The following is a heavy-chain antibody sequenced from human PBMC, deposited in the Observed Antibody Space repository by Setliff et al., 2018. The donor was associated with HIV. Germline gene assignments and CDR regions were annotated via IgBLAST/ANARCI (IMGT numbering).Heavy chain of an antibody. J-gene: IGHJ5*01. Sequence: APVKVSCKASGHSFTGYYIHWVRQAPGQGLEWMGWINPNSGATNYAQKFEDKVTMTRDTSLSTGYMNLSRLRSDDTAVYYCARGGVIALAAHRRWLDSWGQGTLVTVSS. CDR3: ARGGVIALAAHRRWLDS. V-gene: IGHV1-2*02. CDR1: GHSFTGYY. D-gene: IGHD6-19*01. CDR2: INPNSGAT.